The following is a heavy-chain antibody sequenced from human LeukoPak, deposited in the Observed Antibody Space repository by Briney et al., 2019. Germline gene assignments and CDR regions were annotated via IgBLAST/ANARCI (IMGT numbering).Heavy chain of an antibody. D-gene: IGHD1-1*01. CDR3: ARGDDPLAKFDY. Sequence: ASVKVSCKASGYTFTSYAMHWVRQAPGQRLEWMGWINAGNGNTKYSQKFQGRVTITRDTSASTAYMELSSLRSEDTAVYYCARGDDPLAKFDYRGQGTLVTVSS. J-gene: IGHJ4*02. CDR2: INAGNGNT. V-gene: IGHV1-3*01. CDR1: GYTFTSYA.